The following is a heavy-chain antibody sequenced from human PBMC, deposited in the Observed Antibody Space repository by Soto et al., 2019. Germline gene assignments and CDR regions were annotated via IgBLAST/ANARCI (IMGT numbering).Heavy chain of an antibody. D-gene: IGHD3-10*02. V-gene: IGHV4-34*01. CDR3: ARFLLGGLAMLGYYFDY. Sequence: PSETLSLTCAVYGGSFSGYYWSWIRQPPGKGLEWIGEINHSGSTNYNPSLKSRVTISVDTSKSQFSPKLSSVTAADTAVYYCARFLLGGLAMLGYYFDYWGQGIKVTVSS. J-gene: IGHJ4*02. CDR1: GGSFSGYY. CDR2: INHSGST.